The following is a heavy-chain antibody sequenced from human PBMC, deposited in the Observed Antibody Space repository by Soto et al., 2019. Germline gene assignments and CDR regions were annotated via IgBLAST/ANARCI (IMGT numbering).Heavy chain of an antibody. V-gene: IGHV1-46*01. CDR1: GYTFTSYG. CDR3: ARDTGYDHDAFDI. D-gene: IGHD5-12*01. CDR2: INPTGSMT. J-gene: IGHJ3*02. Sequence: ASVKVSCKASGYTFTSYGISWVRQAPGQGLEWMGIINPTGSMTKYSQRFQGRLTMTRDTSTSTDYMELTTLTSEDTAVYFCARDTGYDHDAFDIWGQGTMVTVSS.